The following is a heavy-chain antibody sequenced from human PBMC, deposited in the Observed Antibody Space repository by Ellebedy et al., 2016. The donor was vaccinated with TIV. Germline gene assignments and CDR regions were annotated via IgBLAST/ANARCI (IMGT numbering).Heavy chain of an antibody. CDR3: ARDQWLGRAYYFDS. D-gene: IGHD6-19*01. CDR1: GFTLSNYW. Sequence: GGSLRLSCGTSGFTLSNYWMTWVRQAPGKGLEWVANIKQDGSEKYYVDSEKGRFSISRDNTKNSLYLQMNSLTDEDTAVYYCARDQWLGRAYYFDSWGQGTLVTVSS. V-gene: IGHV3-7*01. CDR2: IKQDGSEK. J-gene: IGHJ4*02.